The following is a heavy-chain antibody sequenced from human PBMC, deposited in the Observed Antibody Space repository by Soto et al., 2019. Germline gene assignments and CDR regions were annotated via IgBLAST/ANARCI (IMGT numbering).Heavy chain of an antibody. CDR1: GFTFSSYS. Sequence: GGSLRLSCAASGFTFSSYSMNWVRQAPGKGLEWVSYISSSSSTIYYADSVKGRFTISRDNAKNSLYLQMNSLRAEDTAVYYCAKGGASPFDSWGEGKMVTFSS. J-gene: IGHJ3*02. CDR2: ISSSSSTI. CDR3: AKGGASPFDS. V-gene: IGHV3-48*01.